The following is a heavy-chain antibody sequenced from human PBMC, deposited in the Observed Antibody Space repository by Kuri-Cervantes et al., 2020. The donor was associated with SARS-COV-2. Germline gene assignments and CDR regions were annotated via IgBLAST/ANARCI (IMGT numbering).Heavy chain of an antibody. J-gene: IGHJ6*03. V-gene: IGHV4-4*07. CDR1: GGSISSYY. D-gene: IGHD5-18*01. Sequence: GSLRLSCTVSGGSISSYYWSWIRQPAGKGLEWIGRIYTSGSTNYNPSLKSRVTMSVDTSKNQFSLKLSSVTAADTAVYYCARVRVLDTAMVRGRDYYYYMDVWGKGTTVTGSS. CDR3: ARVRVLDTAMVRGRDYYYYMDV. CDR2: IYTSGST.